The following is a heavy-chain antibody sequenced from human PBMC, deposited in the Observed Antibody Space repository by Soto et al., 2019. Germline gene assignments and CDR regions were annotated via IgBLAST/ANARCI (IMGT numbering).Heavy chain of an antibody. J-gene: IGHJ5*02. CDR3: ARVPQWLGLNWFDP. V-gene: IGHV1-3*01. CDR1: GYTFTSYA. Sequence: ASVKVSCKASGYTFTSYAMHWVRHAPGQRLEWMGWINAGNGNTKYSQKFQGRVTITRDTSASTAYMELSSLRSEDTAVYYCARVPQWLGLNWFDPWGQGTLVTVSS. CDR2: INAGNGNT. D-gene: IGHD6-19*01.